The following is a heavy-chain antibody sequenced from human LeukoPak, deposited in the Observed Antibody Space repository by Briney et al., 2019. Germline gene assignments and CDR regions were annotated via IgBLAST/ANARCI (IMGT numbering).Heavy chain of an antibody. J-gene: IGHJ4*02. D-gene: IGHD3-10*01. Sequence: PSQTLSLTCAVSGGSISSGGYSWSWIRQPPGKGLEWIGYIYHSGSTYYNPSLKSRVTISVDRSKNQFSLKLSSVTAADTAVYYCAREVGCYGSGSYYRGRFDYWGQGTLVTVSS. CDR3: AREVGCYGSGSYYRGRFDY. CDR2: IYHSGST. V-gene: IGHV4-30-2*01. CDR1: GGSISSGGYS.